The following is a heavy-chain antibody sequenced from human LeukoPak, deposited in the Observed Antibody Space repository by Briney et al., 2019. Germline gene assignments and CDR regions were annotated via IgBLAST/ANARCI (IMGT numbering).Heavy chain of an antibody. D-gene: IGHD6-6*01. CDR2: ISGSGGST. CDR3: AKDRLYSIAARTQGFDY. J-gene: IGHJ4*02. V-gene: IGHV3-23*01. Sequence: GGSLRLSCAASGFTFSSYAMSWDRQAPGKGLEWVSAISGSGGSTYYADSVKGRFTISRDNSKNTLYLQMNSLRAEDTAVYYCAKDRLYSIAARTQGFDYWGQGTLVTVSS. CDR1: GFTFSSYA.